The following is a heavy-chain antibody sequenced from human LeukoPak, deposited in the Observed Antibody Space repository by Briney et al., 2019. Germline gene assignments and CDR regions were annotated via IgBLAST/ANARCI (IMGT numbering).Heavy chain of an antibody. CDR1: GGTFSSYA. V-gene: IGHV1-69*13. CDR2: IIPIFGTA. Sequence: GASVKVSCTASGGTFSSYAISWVRQAPGQGLEWMGGIIPIFGTANYAQKFQGRVTITADESTSTAYMELSSLRSEDTAVYYCARGGRHYDILTAYYYYGMDVWGQGTTVTVSS. D-gene: IGHD3-9*01. J-gene: IGHJ6*02. CDR3: ARGGRHYDILTAYYYYGMDV.